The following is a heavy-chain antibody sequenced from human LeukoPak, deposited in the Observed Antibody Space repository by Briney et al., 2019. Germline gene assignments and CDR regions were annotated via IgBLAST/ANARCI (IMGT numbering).Heavy chain of an antibody. CDR1: GYTFTSYD. J-gene: IGHJ4*02. D-gene: IGHD2-15*01. CDR2: MNPNSGNT. Sequence: ASVKVSCKASGYTFTSYDINWVRQATGQGLEWMGWMNPNSGNTGYAQKFQGRVTMTRNTSISTVYMELSSLRSEDTAVYYCAGGLGYCSGGSCSHFDYWAREPWSPSPQ. CDR3: AGGLGYCSGGSCSHFDY. V-gene: IGHV1-8*01.